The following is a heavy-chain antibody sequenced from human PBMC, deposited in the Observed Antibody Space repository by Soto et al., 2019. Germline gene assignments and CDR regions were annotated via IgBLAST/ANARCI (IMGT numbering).Heavy chain of an antibody. J-gene: IGHJ5*02. CDR3: AKGMRQQLVYIWFDP. D-gene: IGHD6-13*01. Sequence: EVQLLESGGGLVQPGGSLRLSCAASGFTFSSYAMSWVRQAPGKGLEWVSAISGSGGSTYYADSVKGRFTISRDNSKNTRYLQMNSLRAEDTAVYYCAKGMRQQLVYIWFDPWGQGTLVTVSS. V-gene: IGHV3-23*01. CDR1: GFTFSSYA. CDR2: ISGSGGST.